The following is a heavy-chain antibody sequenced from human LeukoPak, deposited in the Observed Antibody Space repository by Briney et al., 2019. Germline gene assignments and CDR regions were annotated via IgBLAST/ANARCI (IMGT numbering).Heavy chain of an antibody. CDR3: TTGSLIDP. Sequence: PGGSLRLSCTASGFTFINAWISWVRQPPGKGLEWVGRIKSKTDGGTTDYSAPVKGRFTISRDDSKNTLYLQMNSLKTEDTAVYYCTTGSLIDPWGQGTLVTVSS. J-gene: IGHJ5*02. CDR2: IKSKTDGGTT. CDR1: GFTFINAW. V-gene: IGHV3-15*01.